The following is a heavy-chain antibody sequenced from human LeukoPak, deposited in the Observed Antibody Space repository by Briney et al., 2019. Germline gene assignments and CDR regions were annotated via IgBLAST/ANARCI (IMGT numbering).Heavy chain of an antibody. J-gene: IGHJ4*02. V-gene: IGHV1-69*13. D-gene: IGHD1-26*01. Sequence: ASVTVSCKASGGTFSSYGISWVRPAPGQGLEWMGGIIPIFHTPNYAQRFQGRVTITADESTSTAYMELSSLRSDDTAVYYCARGYIVGDRDYWGQGTLVTVSS. CDR1: GGTFSSYG. CDR2: IIPIFHTP. CDR3: ARGYIVGDRDY.